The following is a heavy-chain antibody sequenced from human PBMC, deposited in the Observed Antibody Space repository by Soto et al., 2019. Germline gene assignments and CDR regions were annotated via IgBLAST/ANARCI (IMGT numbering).Heavy chain of an antibody. CDR2: IYYSGST. D-gene: IGHD3-10*01. V-gene: IGHV4-59*01. Sequence: TSETLSLTCSVSGGSISSYYWSWIRQPPGKGLEWIGYIYYSGSTNYNPSLKSRVTISVDTSKNQFSLKLSSVTAADTAVYYCARAGGYGSGSYYSPNYYYYYGMDVWGQGTTVTVSS. CDR1: GGSISSYY. CDR3: ARAGGYGSGSYYSPNYYYYYGMDV. J-gene: IGHJ6*02.